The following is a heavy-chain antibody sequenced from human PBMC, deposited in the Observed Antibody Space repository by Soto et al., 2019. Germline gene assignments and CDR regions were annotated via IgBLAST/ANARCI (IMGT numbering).Heavy chain of an antibody. CDR1: GFIFGSYG. CDR2: IWYDGSNK. CDR3: ARDYGSSGSPPF. J-gene: IGHJ4*02. Sequence: GSLRLSCAASGFIFGSYGMHWVRQAPGKGLEWVAVIWYDGSNKYYADSVKGRFTISRDNSKNTLYLQMNGLRAEDTAVYYCARDYGSSGSPPFWGQGILVTVSS. D-gene: IGHD3-22*01. V-gene: IGHV3-33*01.